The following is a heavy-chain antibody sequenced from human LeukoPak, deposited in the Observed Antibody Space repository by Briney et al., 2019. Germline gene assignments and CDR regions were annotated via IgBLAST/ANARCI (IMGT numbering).Heavy chain of an antibody. CDR1: GGSISSSNW. J-gene: IGHJ3*01. CDR3: ALARGNGYASGSYDAIEV. CDR2: LYHSGST. Sequence: SETLSLTCAVSGGSISSSNWWSWVRQPPGKGLEWIGELYHSGSTNYNPSLKSRVNILVDKTKNQFSLKLSSVTAADTAVYYCALARGNGYASGSYDAIEVWGQGTMVTVSS. V-gene: IGHV4-4*02. D-gene: IGHD3-10*01.